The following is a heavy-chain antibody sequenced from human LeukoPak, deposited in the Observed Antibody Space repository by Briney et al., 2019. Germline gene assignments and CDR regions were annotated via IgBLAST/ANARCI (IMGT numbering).Heavy chain of an antibody. D-gene: IGHD2-2*01. CDR3: ARLGYCSSTSCPVDP. CDR1: GGSFSGYY. V-gene: IGHV4-34*01. J-gene: IGHJ5*02. CDR2: INHSGST. Sequence: SETLSLTCAVYGGSFSGYYWSWIRQPPGKGLEWIGEINHSGSTNYNPSLKSRVTISVDTSKNQFSLKLSSVTAADTAVYYCARLGYCSSTSCPVDPWGQGTLVTVSS.